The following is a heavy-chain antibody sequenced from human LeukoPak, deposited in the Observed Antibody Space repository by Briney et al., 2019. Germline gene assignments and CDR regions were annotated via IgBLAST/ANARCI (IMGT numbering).Heavy chain of an antibody. Sequence: GGSLRLSCAASGFTFSSYAMSWVRQAPGKGLEWVSAISGRGDRTYYADSVKGRFTISRDNSKNTLYLQMNSLRADDTAVYYCAKEQSSSGFFDYWGQGTLVTVSS. V-gene: IGHV3-23*01. J-gene: IGHJ4*02. CDR1: GFTFSSYA. CDR2: ISGRGDRT. CDR3: AKEQSSSGFFDY. D-gene: IGHD6-6*01.